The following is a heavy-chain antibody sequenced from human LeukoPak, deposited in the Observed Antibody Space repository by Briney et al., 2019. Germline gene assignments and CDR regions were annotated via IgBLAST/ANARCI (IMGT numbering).Heavy chain of an antibody. J-gene: IGHJ4*02. CDR3: GIPLEDLSIRSY. V-gene: IGHV3-23*01. CDR1: GVTFSSYA. D-gene: IGHD3-3*01. CDR2: IIGSGGST. Sequence: PGGSLRLSCAASGVTFSSYAMSWVRQAPGKGLEWVSDIIGSGGSTYYADSVRGRFTFSRDNYKNTLHLQMNTLRAEDTAVYYWGIPLEDLSIRSYWGQGTLVTVSS.